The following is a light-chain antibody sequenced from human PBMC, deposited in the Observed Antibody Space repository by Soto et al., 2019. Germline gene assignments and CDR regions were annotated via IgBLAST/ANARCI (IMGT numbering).Light chain of an antibody. V-gene: IGKV3-11*01. J-gene: IGKJ5*01. CDR1: QSISSY. CDR3: QLRDNWPIT. Sequence: DIVMTQSPATLSLSPGERATLSCRASQSISSYLTWYQQKPGQAPRLLIFDASKRATGIPARFSGSGSGTDFTLTISSLEPEDFAIYYCQLRDNWPITFGQGTRLESK. CDR2: DAS.